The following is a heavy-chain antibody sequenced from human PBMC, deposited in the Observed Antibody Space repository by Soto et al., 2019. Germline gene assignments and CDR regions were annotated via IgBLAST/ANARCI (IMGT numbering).Heavy chain of an antibody. CDR3: ARIYPQYGSGSPEFADP. CDR1: GYTFTSYG. Sequence: GASVKVSCKASGYTFTSYGISWVRQAPGQGLEWMGWISAYNGNTNYAQKLQGRVTMTTDTSTSTAYMELRSLRSDDTAVYYCARIYPQYGSGSPEFADPWGQGTLVTVSS. J-gene: IGHJ5*02. CDR2: ISAYNGNT. V-gene: IGHV1-18*01. D-gene: IGHD3-10*01.